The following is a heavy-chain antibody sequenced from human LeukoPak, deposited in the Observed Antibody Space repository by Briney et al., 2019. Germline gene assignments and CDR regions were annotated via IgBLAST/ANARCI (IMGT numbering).Heavy chain of an antibody. V-gene: IGHV1-3*01. D-gene: IGHD1-1*01. CDR2: INAGNGNT. J-gene: IGHJ5*02. CDR3: ARGDGQVNGWFDP. Sequence: ASVKVSCTASGYTFTSYAMHWVRQAPRQRLEWVGWINAGNGNTKYSQKFQGRVTMTRDTSTSTVYMELSSLRSEDTAVYYCARGDGQVNGWFDPWGQGTLVTVSS. CDR1: GYTFTSYA.